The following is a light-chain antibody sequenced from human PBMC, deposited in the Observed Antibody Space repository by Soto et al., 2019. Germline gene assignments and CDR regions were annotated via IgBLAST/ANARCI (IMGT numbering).Light chain of an antibody. J-gene: IGKJ1*01. Sequence: DVVMTQSPLSLPVTLGQPASISCRSNQSLLSSDGNSYLNWFQQRPGQSPRRLTYKVSIRDSGVTDRFSGSGSGTDFTLKISRVEAEDVGISYCMQGTHWPPWTFGQGTKVEIK. V-gene: IGKV2-30*01. CDR2: KVS. CDR3: MQGTHWPPWT. CDR1: QSLLSSDGNSY.